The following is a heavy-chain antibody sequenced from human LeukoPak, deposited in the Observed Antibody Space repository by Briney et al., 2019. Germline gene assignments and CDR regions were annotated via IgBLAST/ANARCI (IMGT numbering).Heavy chain of an antibody. CDR3: ARDDYGDQNSPFDH. Sequence: GGSLRLSCAASGFTFSSYSMNWVRQAPGKGLEWVSYISSSSSTIYYADSVKGRFTISRDNAKNSLYLQMNSLRDEDTAVYYCARDDYGDQNSPFDHWGQGTLVTVSS. CDR1: GFTFSSYS. D-gene: IGHD4-17*01. V-gene: IGHV3-48*02. J-gene: IGHJ4*02. CDR2: ISSSSSTI.